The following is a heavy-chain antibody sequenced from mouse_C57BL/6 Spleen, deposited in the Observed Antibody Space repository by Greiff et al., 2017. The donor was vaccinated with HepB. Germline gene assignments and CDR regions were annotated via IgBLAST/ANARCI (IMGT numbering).Heavy chain of an antibody. V-gene: IGHV2-5*01. J-gene: IGHJ4*01. CDR3: AKKRGFYYGSSGDYAMDY. CDR1: GFSLTSYG. CDR2: IWRGGST. Sequence: VQLQQSGPGLVQPSQSLSITCTVSGFSLTSYGVHWVRQSPGKGLEWLGVIWRGGSTDYNAAFMSRLSITKDNSKSQVFFKMNSLQADDTAISYCAKKRGFYYGSSGDYAMDYWGQGTSVTVSS. D-gene: IGHD1-1*01.